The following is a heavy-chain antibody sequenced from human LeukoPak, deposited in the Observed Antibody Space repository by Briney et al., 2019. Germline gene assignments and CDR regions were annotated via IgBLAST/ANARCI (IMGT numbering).Heavy chain of an antibody. CDR2: IYNSGST. CDR3: ARGGGWGNWNDAVDY. Sequence: PSETLSLTCTVSGGSISNYYWSWIRQTPGKGLEWIGYIYNSGSTKYNPSLKSPVSISVDTSKNQFSLKVNSVTAADTAVYYCARGGGWGNWNDAVDYWGQGTLVTVSS. CDR1: GGSISNYY. V-gene: IGHV4-59*01. J-gene: IGHJ4*02. D-gene: IGHD1-1*01.